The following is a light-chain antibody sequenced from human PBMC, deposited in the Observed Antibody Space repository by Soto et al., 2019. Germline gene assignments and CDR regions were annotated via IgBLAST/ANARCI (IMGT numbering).Light chain of an antibody. J-gene: IGKJ2*01. CDR2: AAS. Sequence: IQLTQSPSSLSASVGDRVTITGRASQGISSYFAWYQQKPGKAPKLLIYAASTLQSAVPSRFSGSGSGTDFTLTNSILQPEDVATYYGPQLNSYPPYTCGRGTELEIK. V-gene: IGKV1-9*01. CDR3: PQLNSYPPYT. CDR1: QGISSY.